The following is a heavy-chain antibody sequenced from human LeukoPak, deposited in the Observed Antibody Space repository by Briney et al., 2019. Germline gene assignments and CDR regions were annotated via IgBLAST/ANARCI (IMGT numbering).Heavy chain of an antibody. D-gene: IGHD3-22*01. V-gene: IGHV3-23*01. J-gene: IGHJ4*02. Sequence: PGGSLRLSCAASGFTFSSYAMSWVRQAPGKGLEWVSVISGSGGSTYYADSVKGRFTISRDNSKNTLYLQMNSLRAEDTAVYYCARGSRDYYDSSGYSDYFDYWGQGTLVTVSS. CDR3: ARGSRDYYDSSGYSDYFDY. CDR1: GFTFSSYA. CDR2: ISGSGGST.